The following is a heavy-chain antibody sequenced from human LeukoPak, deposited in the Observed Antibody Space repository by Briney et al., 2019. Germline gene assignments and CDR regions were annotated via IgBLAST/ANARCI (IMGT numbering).Heavy chain of an antibody. Sequence: EASVKVCCKASGYTFTGYYMHWVRQAPGQGLEWMGWINPKSGGTNYAQKFQGRVTMTRDTSIRTAYMELSRLRSDDTAVYYCARAGELWFGDTKDNWFDPWGQGTLVTVSS. CDR1: GYTFTGYY. J-gene: IGHJ5*02. CDR2: INPKSGGT. CDR3: ARAGELWFGDTKDNWFDP. D-gene: IGHD3-10*01. V-gene: IGHV1-2*02.